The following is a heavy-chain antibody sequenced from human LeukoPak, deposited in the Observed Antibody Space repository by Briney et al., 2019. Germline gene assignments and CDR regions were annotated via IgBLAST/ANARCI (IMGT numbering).Heavy chain of an antibody. CDR3: ARSVRTAMATGDAFDI. J-gene: IGHJ3*02. V-gene: IGHV3-7*01. D-gene: IGHD5-18*01. CDR1: GFTFSSYW. Sequence: GGSLRLSCAASGFTFSSYWMSWVRQAPGKGLEWVANIKQDGSEKYYVDSAKGRFTISRDNAKNSLYLQMNSLRAEDTAVYHCARSVRTAMATGDAFDIWGQGTMVTVSS. CDR2: IKQDGSEK.